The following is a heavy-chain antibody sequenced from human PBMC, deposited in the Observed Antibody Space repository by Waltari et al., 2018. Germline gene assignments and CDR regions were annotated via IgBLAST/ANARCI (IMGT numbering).Heavy chain of an antibody. CDR1: GFTFSSYA. D-gene: IGHD6-13*01. CDR2: ISYDGSNK. Sequence: QVQLVESGGGVVQPGRSLRLSCAASGFTFSSYAMHWVRQAPGKGLEWVAVISYDGSNKYYADSVKGRFTISRDNSKNTLYLQMNSLRAEDTAVYYCARGQLYSSSWTIDYWGQGTLVTVSS. V-gene: IGHV3-30-3*01. CDR3: ARGQLYSSSWTIDY. J-gene: IGHJ4*02.